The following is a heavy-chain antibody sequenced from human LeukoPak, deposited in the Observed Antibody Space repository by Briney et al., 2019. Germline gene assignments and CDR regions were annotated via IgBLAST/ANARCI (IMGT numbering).Heavy chain of an antibody. V-gene: IGHV3-48*01. D-gene: IGHD5-18*01. CDR3: AKRRGYSYGYAYYYYYMDV. J-gene: IGHJ6*03. Sequence: GGSLRLSCAASGFTFSNYYMNWVRQAPGKGLEWVSYISGSSSTIYYADSVKGRFTISRDNSKNTLYLQMNSLRAEDTAVYYCAKRRGYSYGYAYYYYYMDVWGKGTTVTVSS. CDR2: ISGSSSTI. CDR1: GFTFSNYY.